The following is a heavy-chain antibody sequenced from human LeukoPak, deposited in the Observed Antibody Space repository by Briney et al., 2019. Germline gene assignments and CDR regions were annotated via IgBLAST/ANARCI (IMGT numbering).Heavy chain of an antibody. V-gene: IGHV5-51*01. Sequence: GECLKISCKGSGYTFTNYWIGWVRQMSGKGLEWMGIIYPGDSDTTYSPSFQGQVTISADKSISTAYLQWNSLKASDTAMYYCVRNLTVWGQGTLVTVSS. J-gene: IGHJ4*02. CDR1: GYTFTNYW. CDR2: IYPGDSDT. D-gene: IGHD1-20*01. CDR3: VRNLTV.